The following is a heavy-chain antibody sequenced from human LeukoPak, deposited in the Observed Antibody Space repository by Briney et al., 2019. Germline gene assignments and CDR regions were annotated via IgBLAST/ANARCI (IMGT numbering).Heavy chain of an antibody. Sequence: SETLSLTCSVSGDSIISSNYFWGWIRQPPGKGLEWMAIINYSGQTFYNPSLKSRLSTSVDTSKNQFSVRLTSVTAADTAVYYCARTPTRRGRFDPWGQGTLVTVSS. CDR3: ARTPTRRGRFDP. D-gene: IGHD3-10*01. CDR1: GDSIISSNYF. CDR2: INYSGQT. J-gene: IGHJ5*02. V-gene: IGHV4-39*01.